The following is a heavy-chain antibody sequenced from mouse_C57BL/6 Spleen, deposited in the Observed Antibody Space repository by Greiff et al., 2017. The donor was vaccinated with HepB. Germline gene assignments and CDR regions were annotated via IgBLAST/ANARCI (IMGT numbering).Heavy chain of an antibody. CDR1: GFTFSSYA. Sequence: VQLKESGGGLVKPGGSLKLSCAASGFTFSSYAMSWVRQTPEKRLEWVATISDGGSYTYYPDNVKGRFTISRDNAKNNLYLQMSHLKSEDTAMYYCARATVVARGYFDYWGQGTTLTVSS. J-gene: IGHJ2*01. CDR3: ARATVVARGYFDY. V-gene: IGHV5-4*01. CDR2: ISDGGSYT. D-gene: IGHD1-1*01.